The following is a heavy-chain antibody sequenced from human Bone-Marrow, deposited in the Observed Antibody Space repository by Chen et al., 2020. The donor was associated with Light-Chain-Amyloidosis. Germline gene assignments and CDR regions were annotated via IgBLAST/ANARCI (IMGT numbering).Heavy chain of an antibody. CDR3: ARRRDGYNFDY. CDR2: IYPDDSDA. D-gene: IGHD5-12*01. J-gene: IGHJ4*02. V-gene: IGHV5-51*01. CDR1: GYTFPNYW. Sequence: EVQLEQSGPEVKKPGETLTIPCKGSGYTFPNYWIGWGRQMPGKGLEWMGVIYPDDSDARYSPSFEGQVTISADKSITTAYLQWRSLKASDTAMYYCARRRDGYNFDYWGQGTLVTVSS.